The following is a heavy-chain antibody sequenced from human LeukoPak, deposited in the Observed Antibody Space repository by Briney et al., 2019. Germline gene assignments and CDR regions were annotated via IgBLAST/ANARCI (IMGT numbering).Heavy chain of an antibody. CDR3: ARDKVIASAGTPNWFDP. V-gene: IGHV1-18*01. CDR1: GYTFTRYG. CDR2: ISAYDGNT. Sequence: GASVKVSCKASGYTFTRYGISWVRQAPGQGLEWLGWISAYDGNTNYEQKFQARVTMTTDTSTSTAYMELRSLRSDDTAVYYCARDKVIASAGTPNWFDPWGQGTLVTVSS. J-gene: IGHJ5*02. D-gene: IGHD6-13*01.